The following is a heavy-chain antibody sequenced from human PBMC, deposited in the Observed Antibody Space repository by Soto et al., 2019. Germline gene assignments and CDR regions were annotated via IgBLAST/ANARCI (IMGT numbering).Heavy chain of an antibody. CDR2: IYDSGST. J-gene: IGHJ5*02. V-gene: IGHV4-61*03. D-gene: IGHD3-9*01. CDR1: GGSVSSGGYY. CDR3: ARDFEPSPGFDP. Sequence: SETLSLTCTVSGGSVSSGGYYWGWIRQPPGKGLEWIGNIYDSGSTNYNPSLKSRITISIDTSKNHFSLKLSSVTAADTAVYYCARDFEPSPGFDPWGQGTLVTVSS.